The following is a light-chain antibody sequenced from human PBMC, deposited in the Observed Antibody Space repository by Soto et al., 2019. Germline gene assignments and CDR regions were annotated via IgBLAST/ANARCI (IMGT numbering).Light chain of an antibody. CDR1: KTVSGNY. V-gene: IGKV3-20*01. J-gene: IGKJ2*01. CDR2: GSS. CDR3: QQYGSSPPYT. Sequence: EIVLTQSPGILSLSPGERATLSCRASKTVSGNYLAWYQQKPGQSPRLLIYGSSDRATGIPDRFSGSGSGTYFTLTINRVEPEDFAVYYCQQYGSSPPYTFGQGTTLEI.